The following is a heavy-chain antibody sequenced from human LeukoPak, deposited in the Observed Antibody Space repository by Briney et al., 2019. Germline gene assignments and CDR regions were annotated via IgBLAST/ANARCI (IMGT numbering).Heavy chain of an antibody. V-gene: IGHV3-23*01. CDR2: ISGSGDST. D-gene: IGHD6-13*01. J-gene: IGHJ4*02. CDR1: GFTFSSYA. Sequence: GGSLRLSCAASGFTFSSYAMSWVRQAPGKGLEWVSAISGSGDSTYYGDSVKGRFTISRDNSKNTLYLQMNSLRAEDTAVYYCVKTRPLDSSSWSHGDYWGQGTLVTVSS. CDR3: VKTRPLDSSSWSHGDY.